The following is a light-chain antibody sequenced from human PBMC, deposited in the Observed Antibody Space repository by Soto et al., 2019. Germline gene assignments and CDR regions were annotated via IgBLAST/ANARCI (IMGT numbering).Light chain of an antibody. CDR1: QTIKRSS. J-gene: IGKJ5*01. Sequence: EIVMTQSPATLSVSPGEGATLSCRASQTIKRSSLAWYQQKPGQAPRLLIFGASTRVTGIPARFSGSGSGTEFSLTISSLQSEDFAVYYCQQYNNWPPAFGQGTRLEI. V-gene: IGKV3-15*01. CDR3: QQYNNWPPA. CDR2: GAS.